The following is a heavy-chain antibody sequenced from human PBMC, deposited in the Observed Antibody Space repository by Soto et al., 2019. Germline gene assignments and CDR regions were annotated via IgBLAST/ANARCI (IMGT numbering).Heavy chain of an antibody. V-gene: IGHV3-23*01. Sequence: GGSLRLSCAASGFTFSSYAMSWVRQAPGKGLEWVSAISGSGGSTYYADSVKGRFTISRDNSKNTLYLQMNSLRAEDTAVYYCAKVPVLLWFGELFSTYDLDYWGQGTLVTVSS. D-gene: IGHD3-10*01. J-gene: IGHJ4*02. CDR2: ISGSGGST. CDR3: AKVPVLLWFGELFSTYDLDY. CDR1: GFTFSSYA.